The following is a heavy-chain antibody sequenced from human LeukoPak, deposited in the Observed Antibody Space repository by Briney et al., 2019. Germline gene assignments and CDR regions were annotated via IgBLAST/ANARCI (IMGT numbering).Heavy chain of an antibody. V-gene: IGHV4-39*01. CDR2: IYYGGST. J-gene: IGHJ4*02. D-gene: IGHD1-26*01. CDR3: ASLEVGATAD. Sequence: SETLSLTCTVSGGSISSSSYYWGWIRQPPGKGLEWIGSIYYGGSTYYNPSLKSRVTISVDTSKNQFSLKLSSVTAADTAVYYCASLEVGATADWGQGTLVTVSS. CDR1: GGSISSSSYY.